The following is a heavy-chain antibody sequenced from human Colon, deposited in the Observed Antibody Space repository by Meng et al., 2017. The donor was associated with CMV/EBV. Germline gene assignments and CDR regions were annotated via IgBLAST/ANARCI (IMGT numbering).Heavy chain of an antibody. V-gene: IGHV3-49*04. CDR3: TTSNPLAAADNLYYFDY. J-gene: IGHJ4*02. Sequence: GGSLRLSCTASGFTFGDYAMSWVRQAPGKGLEWVGFIRSKAYGGTTEYAASVKGRFTISRDDSKSIAYLQMNSLKTEDTAVYYCTTSNPLAAADNLYYFDYWGQGTLVTVSS. CDR1: GFTFGDYA. CDR2: IRSKAYGGTT. D-gene: IGHD6-13*01.